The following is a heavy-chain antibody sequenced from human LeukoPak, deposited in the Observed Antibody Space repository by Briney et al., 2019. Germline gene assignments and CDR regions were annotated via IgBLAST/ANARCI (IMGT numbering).Heavy chain of an antibody. CDR3: ARAAYGSGSYYGGGY. Sequence: GGSLRLSCAASGFTFSSYAISWVRQAPGQGLEWMGGIIPIFGTANYAQKFQGRVTITADESTSTAYMELSSLRSEDTAVYYCARAAYGSGSYYGGGYWGQGTLVTVSS. V-gene: IGHV1-69*01. J-gene: IGHJ4*02. D-gene: IGHD3-10*01. CDR1: GFTFSSYA. CDR2: IIPIFGTA.